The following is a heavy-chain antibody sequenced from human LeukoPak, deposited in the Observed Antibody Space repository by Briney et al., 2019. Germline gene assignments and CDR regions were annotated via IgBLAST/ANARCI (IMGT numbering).Heavy chain of an antibody. CDR2: IKQDGSEK. CDR3: ARDDCSSISCYHNWFDP. CDR1: GFTFSSYW. V-gene: IGHV3-7*01. J-gene: IGHJ5*02. Sequence: GGSLRLSCAASGFTFSSYWMSWVRQAPGKGLEWVANIKQDGSEKYYVDSVKGRFTISRDSAKNSLYLQMNSLRAEDTAVYYCARDDCSSISCYHNWFDPWGQGTLVTVSS. D-gene: IGHD2-2*01.